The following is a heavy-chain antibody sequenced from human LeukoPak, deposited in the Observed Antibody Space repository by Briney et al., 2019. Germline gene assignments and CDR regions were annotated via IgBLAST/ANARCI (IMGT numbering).Heavy chain of an antibody. V-gene: IGHV3-23*01. D-gene: IGHD6-6*01. CDR2: ISNSGGST. J-gene: IGHJ4*02. CDR1: GFTFNTYT. Sequence: PGESLRLSCAASGFTFNTYTMYWVRQAPGKGLEWVSGISNSGGSTYYADSVKGRFTISRDNSKNSLYLQMNSLTAEDTAVYYCARESFAARWDWGQGTLVTVSS. CDR3: ARESFAARWD.